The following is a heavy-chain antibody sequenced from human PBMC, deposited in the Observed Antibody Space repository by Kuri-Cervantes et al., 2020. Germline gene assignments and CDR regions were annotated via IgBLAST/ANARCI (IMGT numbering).Heavy chain of an antibody. CDR1: GFTFGDYA. CDR2: ISYDGSNK. Sequence: GGSLRLSCTASGFTFGDYAMSWIRQAPGKGLEWVAVISYDGSNKYYADSVKGRFTISRDNSKNTLYLQMNSLRAEDTAVYYCAKLGYGDYTSLDAFDIWGQGTMVTVSS. D-gene: IGHD4-17*01. J-gene: IGHJ3*02. V-gene: IGHV3-30-3*02. CDR3: AKLGYGDYTSLDAFDI.